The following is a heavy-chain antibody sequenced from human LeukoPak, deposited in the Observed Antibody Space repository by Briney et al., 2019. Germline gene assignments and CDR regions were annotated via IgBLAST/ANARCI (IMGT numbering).Heavy chain of an antibody. D-gene: IGHD3-22*01. CDR2: IYYSGST. J-gene: IGHJ4*02. CDR3: ARHTYYYDSSGYYYHPLNFDY. V-gene: IGHV4-39*01. Sequence: SETLSLTCTVSGGSISSSSYYWGWIRQPPGKGLEWIGSIYYSGSTYYNPSLKSRVTISVDTSKNQFSLKLSSVTAADTAVYYCARHTYYYDSSGYYYHPLNFDYWGQGTLVTVSS. CDR1: GGSISSSSYY.